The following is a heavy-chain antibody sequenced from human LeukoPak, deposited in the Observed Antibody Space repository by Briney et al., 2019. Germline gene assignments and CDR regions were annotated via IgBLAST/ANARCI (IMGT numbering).Heavy chain of an antibody. CDR2: IFPIFGTA. CDR1: GGTFSSYV. J-gene: IGHJ4*02. V-gene: IGHV1-69*05. Sequence: ASVKVSCKASGGTFSSYVTSWVRQAPGQGLEWLGGIFPIFGTANYAQKFQGRVTITTDESTSTAYMELSSLRSEDTAVYYCARERHSSSWSRGYYFDYWGQGTLVTVSS. D-gene: IGHD6-13*01. CDR3: ARERHSSSWSRGYYFDY.